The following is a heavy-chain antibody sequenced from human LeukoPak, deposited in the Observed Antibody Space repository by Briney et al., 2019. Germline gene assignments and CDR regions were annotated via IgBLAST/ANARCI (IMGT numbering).Heavy chain of an antibody. J-gene: IGHJ3*02. CDR3: ARSRSGYSYDHAAFEI. V-gene: IGHV4-59*01. Sequence: SETLSLTCTVPGGSISTYYWSWIRQPPGKGLEWIAYIDYRGSTTYNPSLRSRVTISVDTSRNQFSLKLYSVTAADTAVYYCARSRSGYSYDHAAFEIWGQGTMVTVSS. D-gene: IGHD5-18*01. CDR2: IDYRGST. CDR1: GGSISTYY.